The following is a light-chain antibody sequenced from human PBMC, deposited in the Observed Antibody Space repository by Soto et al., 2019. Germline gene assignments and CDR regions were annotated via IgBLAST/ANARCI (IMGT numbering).Light chain of an antibody. CDR2: GAS. V-gene: IGKV3-15*01. Sequence: IVMTQSPATLSVSRGERATLSCRASHSLSSNLAWYQQKPGQAPRLLIYGASTRATGIPARFSGSGSGTEFTLKISSLQSEDFALYYCQQYNDGPLTFGQGTKV. J-gene: IGKJ1*01. CDR1: HSLSSN. CDR3: QQYNDGPLT.